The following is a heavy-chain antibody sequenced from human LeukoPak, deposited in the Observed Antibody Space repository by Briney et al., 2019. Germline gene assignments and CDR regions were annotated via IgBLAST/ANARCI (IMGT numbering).Heavy chain of an antibody. CDR2: IWYDGSNK. D-gene: IGHD3-9*01. V-gene: IGHV3-33*01. CDR3: ARDGYDILTGYPHDNWFDP. Sequence: PGRSLRLSCAASGFTFSSYGMHWVRQAPGKGLEWVAVIWYDGSNKYYADSVKGRFTISRDNSKNTLYLQMNSLRAEDTAVYYSARDGYDILTGYPHDNWFDPWGQGTLVTVSS. CDR1: GFTFSSYG. J-gene: IGHJ5*02.